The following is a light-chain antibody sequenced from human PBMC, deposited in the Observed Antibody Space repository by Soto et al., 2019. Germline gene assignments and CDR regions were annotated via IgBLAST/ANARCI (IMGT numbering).Light chain of an antibody. CDR2: GAS. CDR1: QNISNY. CDR3: QLYDSPSYT. J-gene: IGKJ2*01. Sequence: IVLTQSPATFSLSPVKGATLSGMASQNISNYLIWYQQKPGQAPRLLIYGASSRATGIPDRFSGSGSGTDFTLTISRLEPQDFAVYYCQLYDSPSYTFGQGTKVDIK. V-gene: IGKV3-20*01.